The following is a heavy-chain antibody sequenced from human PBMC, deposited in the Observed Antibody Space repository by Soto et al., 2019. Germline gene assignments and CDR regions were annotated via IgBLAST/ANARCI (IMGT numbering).Heavy chain of an antibody. V-gene: IGHV3-48*01. D-gene: IGHD3-3*01. CDR3: ARVAIFGVVIPLFYFGY. Sequence: EVQLVESGGGLVQPGGSLRLSCAASGFTFSSYSMNWVRQAPGKGLEWVSYISSSSSTIYYADSVKGRFAISRDNAKNSLYLQMNSLRAEDTAVYYCARVAIFGVVIPLFYFGYWGQGTLVTVSS. J-gene: IGHJ4*02. CDR1: GFTFSSYS. CDR2: ISSSSSTI.